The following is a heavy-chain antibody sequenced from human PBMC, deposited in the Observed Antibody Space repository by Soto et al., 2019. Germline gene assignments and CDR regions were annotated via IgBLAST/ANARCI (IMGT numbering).Heavy chain of an antibody. V-gene: IGHV4-59*08. CDR3: ARGSYYYDSSGYYHY. CDR2: IYYSGST. J-gene: IGHJ4*02. D-gene: IGHD3-22*01. CDR1: GGSSSGYD. Sequence: SETLCLTWTVAGGSSSGYDGSWIRQPPGKGLEWIGYIYYSGSTNYNPSLRSRLTISVDTSKNQFSLKLSSVTAADTAVYYCARGSYYYDSSGYYHYWGQGTLVTVSS.